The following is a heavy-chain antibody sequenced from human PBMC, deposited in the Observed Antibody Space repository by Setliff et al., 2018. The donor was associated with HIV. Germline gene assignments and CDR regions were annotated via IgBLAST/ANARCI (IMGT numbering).Heavy chain of an antibody. J-gene: IGHJ4*02. Sequence: SETLSLTCTVSDASISNYHWSWIRQPPGKGLEWIGYIYTSGSTNYNPSLKNRVTISVDTSKNTFSLKLSSVAAADTAVYYCAICGGDCYSLDYWGQGTLVTVSS. CDR1: DASISNYH. D-gene: IGHD2-21*02. V-gene: IGHV4-4*08. CDR3: AICGGDCYSLDY. CDR2: IYTSGST.